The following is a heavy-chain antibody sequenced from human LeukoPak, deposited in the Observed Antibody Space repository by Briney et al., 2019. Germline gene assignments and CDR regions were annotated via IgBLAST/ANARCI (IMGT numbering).Heavy chain of an antibody. CDR2: INRGNSTI. CDR3: ARVLLERPGIDSFDM. Sequence: TGGSLRLSCGASEFSLRSYSTDWVRQAPGRGLEWVSHINRGNSTIYYADSVKGRFTISRDSAGNSLYLHMNSLRAEDTAVYYCARVLLERPGIDSFDMWGQGTMVTVSS. V-gene: IGHV3-48*01. CDR1: EFSLRSYS. J-gene: IGHJ3*02. D-gene: IGHD1-1*01.